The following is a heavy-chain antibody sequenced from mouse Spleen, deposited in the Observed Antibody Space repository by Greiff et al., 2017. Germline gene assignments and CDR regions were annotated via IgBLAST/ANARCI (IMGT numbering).Heavy chain of an antibody. CDR1: GYTFTDYN. CDR2: INPNNGGT. J-gene: IGHJ4*01. V-gene: IGHV1-18*01. D-gene: IGHD1-1*02. Sequence: EVKLLESGPELVKPGASVKIPCKASGYTFTDYNMDWVKQSHGKSLEWIGDINPNNGGTIYNQKFKGKATLTVDKSSSTAYMELRSLTSEDTAVYYCARFAYYYDGIHAMDYWGQGTSVTVSS. CDR3: ARFAYYYDGIHAMDY.